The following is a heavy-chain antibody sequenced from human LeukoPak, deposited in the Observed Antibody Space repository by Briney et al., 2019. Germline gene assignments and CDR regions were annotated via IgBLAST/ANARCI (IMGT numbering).Heavy chain of an antibody. CDR1: GFTFSSYE. V-gene: IGHV3-48*03. J-gene: IGHJ4*02. D-gene: IGHD5-12*01. CDR2: ISRSGNSI. CDR3: ARPYSAYAFDY. Sequence: GGSLRLSCAASGFTFSSYEMNWVRQAPGKGLERLSYISRSGNSIFYADSVKGRFTISRGNAKNSLYLQMNSLRAEDTAVYYCARPYSAYAFDYWGQGTLVTVSS.